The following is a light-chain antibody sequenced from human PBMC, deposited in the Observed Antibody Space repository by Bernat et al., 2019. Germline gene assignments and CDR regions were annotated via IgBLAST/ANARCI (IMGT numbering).Light chain of an antibody. Sequence: EIVLTQSPGTLSLSPGERATLSSRASQSVSSNYLSWYQQKPGEAPRLLIYGASSRATGIPDRFSGSGSGTDFTLNISRLEPEDFAVYYCQQHGSSPFTFGPGTKVDIK. V-gene: IGKV3-20*01. CDR2: GAS. J-gene: IGKJ3*01. CDR1: QSVSSNY. CDR3: QQHGSSPFT.